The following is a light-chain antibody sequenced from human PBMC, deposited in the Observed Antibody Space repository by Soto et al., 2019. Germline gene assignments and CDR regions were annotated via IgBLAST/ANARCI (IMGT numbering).Light chain of an antibody. CDR3: QQYNSLWT. J-gene: IGKJ1*01. CDR2: NAS. V-gene: IGKV1-5*03. Sequence: DIQMTQSPSTLSASVGDRVTITCRASQSISSWLAWYQQKPGKAPKLLIYNASSLESVVPSRFSGSGSGTDFTLTISSLQPDDFATYYCQQYNSLWTFGQGTKVEIK. CDR1: QSISSW.